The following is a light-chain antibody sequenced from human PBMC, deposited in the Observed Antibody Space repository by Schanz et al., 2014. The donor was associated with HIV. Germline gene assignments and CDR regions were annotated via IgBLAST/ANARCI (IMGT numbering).Light chain of an antibody. CDR2: GAS. J-gene: IGKJ5*01. Sequence: DIQMTQSPSSLSASVGDRVSITCRASQSVRTFLNWYQQKPGKVPDLLISGASRLQSGVPSRFSGSGSGTDFTLTISSLQPEDFATYYCQQSYSAPFTFGQGTRLEIK. CDR1: QSVRTF. V-gene: IGKV1-39*01. CDR3: QQSYSAPFT.